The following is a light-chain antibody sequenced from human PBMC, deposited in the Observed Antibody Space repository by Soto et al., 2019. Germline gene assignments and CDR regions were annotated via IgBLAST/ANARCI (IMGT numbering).Light chain of an antibody. CDR2: KTS. CDR1: KSISSW. Sequence: DIQMTQSPSTLSASVGDRVTVTCRASKSISSWLAWYQQKPGKAPKLLIYKTSILENGVPSRFSGSGSGTEFTLSISSLQPDDFATYYCHQYNSYWTFGQGTKV. CDR3: HQYNSYWT. V-gene: IGKV1-5*03. J-gene: IGKJ1*01.